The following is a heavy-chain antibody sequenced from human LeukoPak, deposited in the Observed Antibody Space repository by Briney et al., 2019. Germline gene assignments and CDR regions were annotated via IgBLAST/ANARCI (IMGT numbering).Heavy chain of an antibody. J-gene: IGHJ4*02. CDR1: GFTFSNYA. Sequence: TGGSLRLSCAASGFTFSNYAMSWVRQAPGKGLEWVSVIYSGGNTYYADSVKGRFTISRDNSKNTLYLQMNSLRAEDTAVYYCARTYSGSYPLDYWGQGTLVTVSS. CDR2: IYSGGNT. V-gene: IGHV3-53*01. D-gene: IGHD1-26*01. CDR3: ARTYSGSYPLDY.